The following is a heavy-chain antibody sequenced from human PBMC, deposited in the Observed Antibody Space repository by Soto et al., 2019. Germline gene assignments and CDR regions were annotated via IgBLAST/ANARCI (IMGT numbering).Heavy chain of an antibody. D-gene: IGHD4-4*01. V-gene: IGHV4-30-4*01. CDR2: IYYSGIT. Sequence: SETLSLTCTVSGGSISSEDYYWSWIRQPPGKGLEWIGYIYYSGITYYKPSLKSRITISVDTSKLQLSLRLYSVTAADTAVYYCARGGYSNYYLRKFYFDSWGQGTLVTVSS. CDR3: ARGGYSNYYLRKFYFDS. J-gene: IGHJ4*02. CDR1: GGSISSEDYY.